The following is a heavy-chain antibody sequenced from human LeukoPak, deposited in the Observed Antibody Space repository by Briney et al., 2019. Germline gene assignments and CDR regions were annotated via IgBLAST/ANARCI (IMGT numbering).Heavy chain of an antibody. D-gene: IGHD2-21*02. CDR1: GFTFRSYG. Sequence: GGSLRLSCAASGFTFRSYGTHWVRQAPGKGLEWVAIIWYDGSNKYYADSVKGRITISRDNSKNTLYLQMNSLRAEDTAVYYCATVRGCGGDCYYIDYWGQGTLVTVSS. J-gene: IGHJ4*02. V-gene: IGHV3-33*01. CDR3: ATVRGCGGDCYYIDY. CDR2: IWYDGSNK.